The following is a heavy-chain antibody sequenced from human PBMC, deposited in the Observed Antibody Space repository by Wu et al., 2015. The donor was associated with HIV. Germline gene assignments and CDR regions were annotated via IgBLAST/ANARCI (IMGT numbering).Heavy chain of an antibody. CDR2: INPNSGGT. Sequence: QVQVVQSGAEVKKPGASVKVSCKASGYTFTGYYMHWVRQAPGQGLEWMGWINPNSGGTNYAQKFQGRVTMTRDTSISTAYMELSRLRSDDTAVYYCARNINWNPYNWFRPRGDQGTLVHRLL. D-gene: IGHD1-1*01. V-gene: IGHV1-2*02. CDR3: ARNINWNPYNWFRPR. CDR1: GYTFTGYY. J-gene: IGHJ4*02.